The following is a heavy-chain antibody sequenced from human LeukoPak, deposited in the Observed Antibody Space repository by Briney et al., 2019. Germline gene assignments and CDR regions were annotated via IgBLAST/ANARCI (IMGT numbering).Heavy chain of an antibody. CDR3: AKGYDFWSGYLDY. CDR1: GGTFSSYA. J-gene: IGHJ4*02. V-gene: IGHV1-69*05. D-gene: IGHD3-3*01. CDR2: IIPIFGTA. Sequence: GASVKVSCKASGGTFSSYAISWVRQAPGQGLEWMGGIIPIFGTANYAQKFQGRVTITTDESTSTAYMELSSLRSEDTAVYYCAKGYDFWSGYLDYWGQGTLVTVSP.